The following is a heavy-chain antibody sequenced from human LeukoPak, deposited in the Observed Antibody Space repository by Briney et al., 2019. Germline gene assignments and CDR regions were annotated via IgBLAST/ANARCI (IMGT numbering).Heavy chain of an antibody. D-gene: IGHD4-11*01. Sequence: SETLSLTCTVSGGSISGNNDYWGWIRQPPGKGLEWIGSIHYGGTTYYNPSLKSRVTISVDTSKNQWSLKLSSVTAADTAVYYCGRRNGALTTYYFDHWGQGTLVTVS. CDR3: GRRNGALTTYYFDH. CDR1: GGSISGNNDY. V-gene: IGHV4-39*01. J-gene: IGHJ4*02. CDR2: IHYGGTT.